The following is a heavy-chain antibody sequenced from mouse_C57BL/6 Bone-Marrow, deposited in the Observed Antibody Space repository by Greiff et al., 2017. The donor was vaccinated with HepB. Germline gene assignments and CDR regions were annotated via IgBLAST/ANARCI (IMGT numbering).Heavy chain of an antibody. Sequence: VQLQHSGPGLVQPSQSLSITCTVSGFSLTSYGVHWVRQSPGKGLEWLGVIWRGGSTDYNAAFMSRLSITKDNSKSQVFFKMNSLQADDTAIYYCAKTLLLSYAMDYWGQGTSVTVSS. J-gene: IGHJ4*01. CDR3: AKTLLLSYAMDY. D-gene: IGHD1-2*01. CDR2: IWRGGST. CDR1: GFSLTSYG. V-gene: IGHV2-5*01.